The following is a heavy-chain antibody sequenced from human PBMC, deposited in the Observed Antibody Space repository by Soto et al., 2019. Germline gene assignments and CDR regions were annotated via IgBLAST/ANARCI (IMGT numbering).Heavy chain of an antibody. V-gene: IGHV1-18*01. J-gene: IGHJ6*02. CDR3: ARDILAPLNYENYYYGMDV. CDR1: GYTFTSYG. CDR2: ISAYNGNT. Sequence: ASVKVSCKASGYTFTSYGISWVQQAPGQGLEWMGWISAYNGNTNYAQKLQGRVTMTTDTSTSTAYMELRSLRSDDTAVYYCARDILAPLNYENYYYGMDVWGQGTTVTVSS. D-gene: IGHD3-3*01.